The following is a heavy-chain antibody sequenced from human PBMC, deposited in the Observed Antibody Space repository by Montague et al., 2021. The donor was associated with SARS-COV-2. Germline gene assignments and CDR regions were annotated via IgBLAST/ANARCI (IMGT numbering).Heavy chain of an antibody. Sequence: SLRLSCAASGFTFGSYSMNWVRQAPGKGLEWVSYISRSSRTIYYEDSVKGRITISRDNAKNSLYLQMKSLRAEDTAVYYCADYGDTEPFQHWGQGTLVTVSS. D-gene: IGHD4-17*01. V-gene: IGHV3-48*04. CDR2: ISRSSRTI. J-gene: IGHJ1*01. CDR1: GFTFGSYS. CDR3: ADYGDTEPFQH.